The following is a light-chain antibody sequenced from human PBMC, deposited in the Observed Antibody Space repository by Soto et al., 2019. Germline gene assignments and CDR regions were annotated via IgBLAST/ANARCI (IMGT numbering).Light chain of an antibody. CDR3: QQYYSKPLT. V-gene: IGKV4-1*01. Sequence: DIVMTQSPDSLAVSLGERATINCKSSQSVLYSSNNKNYLGWYQQKIGQPPKLLIYWASTRESGVPDRFSGXXXXXXXXXXIXSLQAEDVAVYYCQQYYSKPLTFGGGTKVEIK. CDR1: QSVLYSSNNKNY. J-gene: IGKJ4*01. CDR2: WAS.